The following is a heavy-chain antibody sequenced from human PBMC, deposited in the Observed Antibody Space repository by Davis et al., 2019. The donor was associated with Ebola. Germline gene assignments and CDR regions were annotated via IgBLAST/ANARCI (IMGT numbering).Heavy chain of an antibody. CDR3: AKAHYGSGSPPFDY. CDR2: ISWNSGSI. Sequence: GGSLRLSCAASGFTFSGSAMHWVRQAPGKGLEWVSGISWNSGSIGYADSVKGRFTISRDNAKNSLYLQMNSLRDEDTALYYCAKAHYGSGSPPFDYWGQGTLVTVSS. V-gene: IGHV3-9*01. CDR1: GFTFSGSA. D-gene: IGHD3-10*01. J-gene: IGHJ4*02.